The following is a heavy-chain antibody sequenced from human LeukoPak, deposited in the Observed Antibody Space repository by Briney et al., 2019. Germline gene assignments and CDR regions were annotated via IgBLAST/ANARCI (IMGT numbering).Heavy chain of an antibody. CDR3: AREGYYGSGSPPSLYFDY. V-gene: IGHV3-30-3*01. D-gene: IGHD3-10*01. J-gene: IGHJ4*02. Sequence: GGSLRLSCAASGFTFRIYVIHWVRQAPGKGLEWVAVTSSDLNVKLYADSVKGRFTISRDNSRSTLYLQMNSLRPEDTAIYYCAREGYYGSGSPPSLYFDYWGQGTLVTVSS. CDR2: TSSDLNVK. CDR1: GFTFRIYV.